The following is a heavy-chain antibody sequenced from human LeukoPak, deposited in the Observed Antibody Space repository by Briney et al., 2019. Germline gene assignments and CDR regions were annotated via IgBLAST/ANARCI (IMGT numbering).Heavy chain of an antibody. CDR1: GYTFTSYD. CDR2: MNPNSGNT. V-gene: IGHV1-8*03. D-gene: IGHD6-6*01. J-gene: IGHJ5*02. CDR3: ARGPGAARLHWFDP. Sequence: ASVKVSCKASGYTFTSYDINWVRQATGQGPEWMGWMNPNSGNTGYAQKFQGRVSITRNTSISTAYMELSSLRSEDTAVYYCARGPGAARLHWFDPWGQGTLVTVSS.